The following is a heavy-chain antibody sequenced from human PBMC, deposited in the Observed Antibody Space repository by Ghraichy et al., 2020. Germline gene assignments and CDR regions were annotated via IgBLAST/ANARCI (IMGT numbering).Heavy chain of an antibody. CDR1: GFTFSSYG. CDR3: ARSPISAEYFQY. Sequence: GGSLRLSCAASGFTFSSYGMHWVRQAPGKGLEWVAVIWYDGSNKYYADSVKGRFTISRDNSKNTLYLQMNSLRAEDTAVYYCARSPISAEYFQYWGQGTLVTVSS. J-gene: IGHJ1*01. V-gene: IGHV3-33*08. CDR2: IWYDGSNK.